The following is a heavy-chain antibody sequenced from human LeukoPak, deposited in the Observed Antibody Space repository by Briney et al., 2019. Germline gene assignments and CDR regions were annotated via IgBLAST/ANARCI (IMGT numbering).Heavy chain of an antibody. CDR2: IIPIFGTA. D-gene: IGHD3-22*01. CDR1: GGTFSSYA. V-gene: IGHV1-69*13. J-gene: IGHJ4*02. Sequence: GASVKVSCKASGGTFSSYAISWVRQAPGQGLEWMGGIIPIFGTANYAQKFQGRVTITADESTSTDYMELSSLRSEDTAVYYCVSYYYDGSGYNSWGQGTLVTVSS. CDR3: VSYYYDGSGYNS.